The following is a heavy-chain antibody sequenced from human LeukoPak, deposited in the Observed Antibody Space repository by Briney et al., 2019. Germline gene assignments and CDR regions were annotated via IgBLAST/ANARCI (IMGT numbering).Heavy chain of an antibody. CDR2: IYTSGST. V-gene: IGHV4-61*02. CDR3: ARDPSNGSGYYSNWFDP. D-gene: IGHD3-22*01. Sequence: SETLSLTCTVSGGSISSGSYYWSWIRQPAGKGLEWIGRIYTSGSTNYNPSLKSRVTISVDTSKNQFSLKLSSVTAAGTAVYYCARDPSNGSGYYSNWFDPWGQGTLVTVSS. J-gene: IGHJ5*02. CDR1: GGSISSGSYY.